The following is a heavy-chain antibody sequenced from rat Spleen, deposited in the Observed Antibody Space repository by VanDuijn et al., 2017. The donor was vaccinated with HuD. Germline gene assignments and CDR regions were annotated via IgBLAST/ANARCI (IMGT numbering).Heavy chain of an antibody. CDR1: GFTFSNYY. CDR2: ISTGGGST. D-gene: IGHD1-11*01. V-gene: IGHV5-27*01. Sequence: EVQLVESGGGLVQPGRSLILSCAASGFTFSNYYMAGVRQAPTKGLEWVAYISTGGGSTYYRDSVKGRFTISRDNARSTLYLQMDSLRSDDTATYYCTTSETWFAYWGQGTLVTVSS. J-gene: IGHJ3*01. CDR3: TTSETWFAY.